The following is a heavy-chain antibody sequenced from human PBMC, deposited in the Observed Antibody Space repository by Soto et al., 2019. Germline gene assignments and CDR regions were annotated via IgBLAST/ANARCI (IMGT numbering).Heavy chain of an antibody. J-gene: IGHJ6*02. Sequence: QEQLVQSGAEVRKPGSSVKVSCKTSGRSLISFAFSWVRQTPGHGLEWMGGVIPAFAATNYAQKFQGRVTITADKYANTVYLDLSSLRSEDTAVYFCARGNEQLVESHYDMAVWGQGTTVTVSS. V-gene: IGHV1-69*06. CDR2: VIPAFAAT. CDR1: GRSLISFA. D-gene: IGHD6-6*01. CDR3: ARGNEQLVESHYDMAV.